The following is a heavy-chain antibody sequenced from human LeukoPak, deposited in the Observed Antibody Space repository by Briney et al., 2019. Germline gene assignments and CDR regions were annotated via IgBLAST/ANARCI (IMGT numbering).Heavy chain of an antibody. J-gene: IGHJ4*02. D-gene: IGHD3-9*01. V-gene: IGHV1-18*01. CDR3: AGGSLRYFDWLLYLDY. CDR1: GGTFSSYA. Sequence: ASVKVSCKASGGTFSSYAISWVRQAPGQGLEWMGWISAYNGNTNYAQKLQGRVTMTTDTSTSTAYMELRSLRSDDTAVYYCAGGSLRYFDWLLYLDYWGQGTLVTVSS. CDR2: ISAYNGNT.